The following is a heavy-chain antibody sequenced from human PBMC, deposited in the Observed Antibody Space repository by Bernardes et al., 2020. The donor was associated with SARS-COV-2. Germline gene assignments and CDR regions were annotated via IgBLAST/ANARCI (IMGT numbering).Heavy chain of an antibody. CDR3: ARDRDYFDY. CDR2: IDSGTAI. Sequence: GGSLRLSCTASGFTFSDYSLSWIRQAPGKGLEWLSFIDSGTAIYYADSVKGRFAISRDNAKNSVYLQMNILTAEDTAVYYCARDRDYFDYWGRGILVSVSS. J-gene: IGHJ4*02. CDR1: GFTFSDYS. V-gene: IGHV3-11*01.